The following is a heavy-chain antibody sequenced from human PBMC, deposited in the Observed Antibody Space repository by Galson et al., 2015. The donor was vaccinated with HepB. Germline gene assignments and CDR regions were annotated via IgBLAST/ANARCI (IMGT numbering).Heavy chain of an antibody. V-gene: IGHV3-23*01. J-gene: IGHJ6*02. CDR3: AKHGVRSYGMDV. D-gene: IGHD3-16*01. Sequence: SLRLSCAASGFTFSSYAMSWVRQAPGKGLEWVSAISGSGGSTYYADSVKGRFTISRDNSKNTLYLQMNSLRAEDTAVYYRAKHGVRSYGMDVWGQGTTVTVSS. CDR1: GFTFSSYA. CDR2: ISGSGGST.